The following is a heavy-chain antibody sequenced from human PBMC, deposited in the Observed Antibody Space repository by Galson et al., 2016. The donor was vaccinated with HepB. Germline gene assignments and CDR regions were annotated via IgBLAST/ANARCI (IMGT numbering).Heavy chain of an antibody. V-gene: IGHV4-30-2*01. J-gene: IGHJ2*01. D-gene: IGHD4-11*01. Sequence: TLSLTCGVSGGSINHSAFFWSWIRQPPGKGLEWIGYIYHGGSTYYNPSLKGRVTISVDRSKNQFSLKVTPVTAADTAVYYCAAYNNFDWCFDLWGRGTLVTVSS. CDR2: IYHGGST. CDR1: GGSINHSAFF. CDR3: AAYNNFDWCFDL.